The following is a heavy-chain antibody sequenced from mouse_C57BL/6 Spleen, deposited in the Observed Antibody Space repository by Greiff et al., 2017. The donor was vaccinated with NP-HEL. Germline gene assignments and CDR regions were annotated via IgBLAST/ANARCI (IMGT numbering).Heavy chain of an antibody. D-gene: IGHD2-4*01. CDR1: GYTFTSYW. V-gene: IGHV1-64*01. CDR3: ARNDYDGGAAY. CDR2: IHPNSGST. Sequence: QVQLQQPGAELVKPGASVKLSCKASGYTFTSYWMHWVKQRPGQGLEWIGMIHPNSGSTNYNEKFKSKATLTVDKSSSTAYMQLSSLTSEDSAVYYCARNDYDGGAAYWGQGTTLTVSS. J-gene: IGHJ2*01.